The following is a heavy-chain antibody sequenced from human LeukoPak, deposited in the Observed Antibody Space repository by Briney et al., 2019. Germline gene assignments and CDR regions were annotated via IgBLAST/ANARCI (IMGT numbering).Heavy chain of an antibody. Sequence: ASVKVSCKASGYTFTGHYMHWVRQAPGQGLEWMGWINPNGGGTNYAQKSQGRVTMTRDTSIRTAYLEASRLRSDDTAVYYCAIGWDIYYYGSGSYDYFDYWGQGTLVTVSS. V-gene: IGHV1-2*02. J-gene: IGHJ4*02. D-gene: IGHD3-10*01. CDR1: GYTFTGHY. CDR3: AIGWDIYYYGSGSYDYFDY. CDR2: INPNGGGT.